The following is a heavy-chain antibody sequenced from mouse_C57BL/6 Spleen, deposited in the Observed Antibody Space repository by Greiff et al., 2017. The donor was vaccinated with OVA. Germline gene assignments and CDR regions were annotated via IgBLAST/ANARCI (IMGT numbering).Heavy chain of an antibody. CDR1: GYTFTSYW. CDR3: ARPLHSNYGYYAMDY. Sequence: QVQLQQPGAELVKPGASVKLSCKASGYTFTSYWMHWVKQRPGQGLEWIGMIHPNSGSTNYNEKFKSKATLTVDKSSSTAYMQLSSLTSEDSEVYYCARPLHSNYGYYAMDYGGQGTSVTVSS. V-gene: IGHV1-64*01. J-gene: IGHJ4*01. D-gene: IGHD2-5*01. CDR2: IHPNSGST.